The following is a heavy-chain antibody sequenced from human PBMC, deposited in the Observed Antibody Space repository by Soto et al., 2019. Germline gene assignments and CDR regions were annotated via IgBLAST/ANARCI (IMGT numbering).Heavy chain of an antibody. Sequence: SETMSHACFLSGGSVSRGGYFASCVLQAPGKGLESVWSIYYSGNANYNPSLKGRAIISVDTSKNQFSLILTSVTAAGTAVNYCAGSKGGYSGSLGYWGQGTRVTFSS. CDR3: AGSKGGYSGSLGY. V-gene: IGHV4-61*08. CDR2: IYYSGNA. D-gene: IGHD5-18*01. J-gene: IGHJ4*01. CDR1: GGSVSRGGYF.